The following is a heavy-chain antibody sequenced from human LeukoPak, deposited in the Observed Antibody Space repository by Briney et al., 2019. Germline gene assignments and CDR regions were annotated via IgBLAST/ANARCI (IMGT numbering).Heavy chain of an antibody. CDR3: ARSSDIVVVVAATPFDY. Sequence: ASVKVSCKASGYTFTSYDINWVRQATGQGLEWMGWMNPNSGNTGYAQKFQGRVTITTDESTSTAYMELSSLRSEDTAVYYCARSSDIVVVVAATPFDYWGQGTLVTVSS. V-gene: IGHV1-8*01. D-gene: IGHD2-15*01. J-gene: IGHJ4*02. CDR2: MNPNSGNT. CDR1: GYTFTSYD.